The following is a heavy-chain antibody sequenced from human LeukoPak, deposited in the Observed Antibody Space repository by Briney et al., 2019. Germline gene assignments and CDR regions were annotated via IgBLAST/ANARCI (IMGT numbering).Heavy chain of an antibody. V-gene: IGHV1-2*02. D-gene: IGHD3-9*01. CDR3: ARPLRYFDWLPNY. CDR2: INPNSGGT. CDR1: GYTFTDYY. J-gene: IGHJ4*02. Sequence: ASVKVSCKASGYTFTDYYMYWVRQAPGQGLEWMGWINPNSGGTNYAQKFQGRVTMTRDTSISTAYMELSRLRSDDTAVYYCARPLRYFDWLPNYWGQGTLVTVSS.